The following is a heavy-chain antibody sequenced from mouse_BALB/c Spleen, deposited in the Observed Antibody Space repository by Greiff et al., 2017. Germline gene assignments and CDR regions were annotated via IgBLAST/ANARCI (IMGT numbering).Heavy chain of an antibody. D-gene: IGHD2-4*01. Sequence: DVKLVESGGGLVKPGGSLKLSCAASGFTFSSYAMSWVRQTPEKRLEWVATISSGGSYTYYPDSVTGRFTISRDNAKNTLYLQMSSLRSEDTAMYYCARLGYDYGWFAYWGQGTLVTVSA. CDR2: ISSGGSYT. CDR1: GFTFSSYA. V-gene: IGHV5-9-3*01. J-gene: IGHJ3*01. CDR3: ARLGYDYGWFAY.